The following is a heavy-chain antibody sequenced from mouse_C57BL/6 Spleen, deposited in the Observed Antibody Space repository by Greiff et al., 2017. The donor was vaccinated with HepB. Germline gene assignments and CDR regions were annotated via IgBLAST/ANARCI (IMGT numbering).Heavy chain of an antibody. Sequence: VQLQQSGPALVKPGDSVKISCKASGYSFTGYFMNWVMQSHGKSLEWIGRLNPYNGDTFYNQKFKGKATLTVDKSSSTAHMELRSLTSEDSAVYYCARALYDGYLAWFAYWGQGTLVTVSA. CDR3: ARALYDGYLAWFAY. V-gene: IGHV1-20*01. CDR1: GYSFTGYF. D-gene: IGHD2-3*01. CDR2: LNPYNGDT. J-gene: IGHJ3*01.